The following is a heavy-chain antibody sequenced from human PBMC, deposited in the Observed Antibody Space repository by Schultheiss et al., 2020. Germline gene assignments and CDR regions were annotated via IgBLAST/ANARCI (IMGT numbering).Heavy chain of an antibody. CDR1: GYTLTELS. D-gene: IGHD4-17*01. CDR3: AREDRYGDYHNWFDP. CDR2: IIPIFGTA. V-gene: IGHV1-69*13. Sequence: SVKVSCKVSGYTLTELSMHWVRQAPGQGLEWMGGIIPIFGTANYAQKFQGRVTITADESTSTAYMELSSLRSEDTAVYYCAREDRYGDYHNWFDPWGQGTLVTVSS. J-gene: IGHJ5*02.